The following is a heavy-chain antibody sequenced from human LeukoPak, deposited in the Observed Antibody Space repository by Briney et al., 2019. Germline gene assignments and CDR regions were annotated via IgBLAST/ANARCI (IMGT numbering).Heavy chain of an antibody. CDR3: ARSASGSQPIGFDY. Sequence: GGSLRLSCAASGFTFSDYYMSWIRLAPGKGLEWVSYISSSGSTIYYADSVKGRFAISRDNAKNSLYLQMNSLRAEDTAVYYCARSASGSQPIGFDYWGQGTLVTVSS. CDR1: GFTFSDYY. V-gene: IGHV3-11*01. CDR2: ISSSGSTI. J-gene: IGHJ4*02. D-gene: IGHD1-26*01.